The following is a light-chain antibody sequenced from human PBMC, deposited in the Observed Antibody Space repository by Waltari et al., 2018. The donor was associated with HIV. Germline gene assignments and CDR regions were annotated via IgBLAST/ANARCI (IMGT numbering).Light chain of an antibody. V-gene: IGKV1-39*01. CDR2: TAS. J-gene: IGKJ3*01. Sequence: DTQMTQSPSSLSASVGARVTISCRASQNISNFLSWFQQRSGKAPELLIYTASTLQDGVPSRFSGSGSGTDFTLTIDTLQPEDFGTYFCLQSYTSPLTFGPGTKVDIK. CDR3: LQSYTSPLT. CDR1: QNISNF.